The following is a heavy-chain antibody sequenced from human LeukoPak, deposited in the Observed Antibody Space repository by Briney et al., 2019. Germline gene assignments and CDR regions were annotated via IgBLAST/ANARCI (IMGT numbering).Heavy chain of an antibody. CDR1: GGSISSYY. J-gene: IGHJ1*01. V-gene: IGHV4-59*12. CDR2: IYYSGST. Sequence: PSETLSLTCTVSGGSISSYYWSWVRQPPGKGLEWIGYIYYSGSTNYNPSLKSRVTISVDRSKNQFSLKLSSVTAADTAVYYCARDRGCSSTSCAEYFQHWGQGTLVTVSS. D-gene: IGHD2-2*01. CDR3: ARDRGCSSTSCAEYFQH.